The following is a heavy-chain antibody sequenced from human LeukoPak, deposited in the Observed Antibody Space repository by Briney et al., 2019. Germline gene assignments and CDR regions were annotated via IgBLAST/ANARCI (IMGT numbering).Heavy chain of an antibody. V-gene: IGHV3-7*01. CDR3: AREKVGAIGY. CDR2: IKQDGSEK. D-gene: IGHD1-26*01. J-gene: IGHJ4*02. CDR1: GFAFSSYE. Sequence: GGSLRLSCAASGFAFSSYEMNWVRQAPGKGLEWVANIKQDGSEKYYVDSVKGRFTISRDNAKNSLYLQMNSLRAEDTAVYYCAREKVGAIGYWGQGTLVTVSS.